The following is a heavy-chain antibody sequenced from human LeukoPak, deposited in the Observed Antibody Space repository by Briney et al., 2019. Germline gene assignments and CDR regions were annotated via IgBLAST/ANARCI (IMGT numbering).Heavy chain of an antibody. CDR1: GYTFTSYA. D-gene: IGHD6-6*01. V-gene: IGHV1-3*01. CDR3: ARDIIAARPIYGMDV. CDR2: INAGNGNT. Sequence: ASVKVSCKASGYTFTSYAMHWVRQAPGPRLEWMGWINAGNGNTKYSQKFQGRVTITRDTSASTAYMELSSLRSEDTAVYYCARDIIAARPIYGMDVWGQGTTVTVSS. J-gene: IGHJ6*02.